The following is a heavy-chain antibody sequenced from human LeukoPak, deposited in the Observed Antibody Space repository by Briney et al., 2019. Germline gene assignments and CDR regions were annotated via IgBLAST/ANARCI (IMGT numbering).Heavy chain of an antibody. Sequence: GGSLRLSCAASGFTFSSYEINWVRQAPGKGLEWVSYISGSGSTIKYADSVKGRFTISRGNAKNSLYLQMNSLRAEDTAVYYCAKDRRDIVVVPAADDAFDIWGQGTMVTVSS. D-gene: IGHD2-2*01. CDR3: AKDRRDIVVVPAADDAFDI. J-gene: IGHJ3*02. CDR2: ISGSGSTI. V-gene: IGHV3-48*03. CDR1: GFTFSSYE.